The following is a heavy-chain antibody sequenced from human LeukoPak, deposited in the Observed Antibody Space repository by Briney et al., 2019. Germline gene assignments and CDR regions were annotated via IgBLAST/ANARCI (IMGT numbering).Heavy chain of an antibody. J-gene: IGHJ3*02. D-gene: IGHD1-14*01. CDR3: ARVPAAFDI. CDR2: IYYSGST. CDR1: GGSISSSSYY. Sequence: SETLSLTCTVSGGSISSSSYYWGWIRQPPGKGLEWIGSIYYSGSTYYNPSLKSRVTISVDTSKNQFSLKLMSVTAADTAVYYCARVPAAFDIWGQGRMVTVSS. V-gene: IGHV4-39*07.